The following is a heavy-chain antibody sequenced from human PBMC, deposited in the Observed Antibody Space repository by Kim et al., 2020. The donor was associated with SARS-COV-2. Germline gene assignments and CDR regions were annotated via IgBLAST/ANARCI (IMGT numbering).Heavy chain of an antibody. CDR1: GFTFSTYW. CDR3: ASHSSGWYADYFDY. V-gene: IGHV3-7*03. Sequence: GGSLRLYCAASGFTFSTYWMSWVRHTPGKGLEWVANIKHDASEKYYVDSVKGRFTISRDNAKNSLYLQMTSLRAEDTAVYYCASHSSGWYADYFDYWGQGTLVTVSS. D-gene: IGHD6-13*01. CDR2: IKHDASEK. J-gene: IGHJ4*02.